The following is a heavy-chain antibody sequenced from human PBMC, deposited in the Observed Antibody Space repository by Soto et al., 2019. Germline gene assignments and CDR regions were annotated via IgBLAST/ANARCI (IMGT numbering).Heavy chain of an antibody. Sequence: GGSLRLSCAASGFTFSSYAMSWVRQAPGKGLEWVSAISGSGGSTYYADSVKGRFSISRDNSKNTLYLQMNSLRAEDTAVYYCAKDVVPAAIILFSDGMDVWGQGTTVTVSS. V-gene: IGHV3-23*01. D-gene: IGHD2-2*01. CDR1: GFTFSSYA. CDR2: ISGSGGST. CDR3: AKDVVPAAIILFSDGMDV. J-gene: IGHJ6*02.